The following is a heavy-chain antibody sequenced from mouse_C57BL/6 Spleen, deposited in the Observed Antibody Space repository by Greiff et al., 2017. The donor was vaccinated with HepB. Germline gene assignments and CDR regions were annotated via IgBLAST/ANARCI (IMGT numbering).Heavy chain of an antibody. D-gene: IGHD2-4*01. J-gene: IGHJ2*01. CDR1: GFTFSSYA. Sequence: EVQVVESGGGLVKPGGSLKLSCAASGFTFSSYAMSWVRQTPEKRLEWVATISDGGSYTYYPDNVKGRFTISRDNAKNNLYLQMSHLKSEDTAMYYCASVMITRGNYFDYWGQGTTLTVSS. V-gene: IGHV5-4*01. CDR3: ASVMITRGNYFDY. CDR2: ISDGGSYT.